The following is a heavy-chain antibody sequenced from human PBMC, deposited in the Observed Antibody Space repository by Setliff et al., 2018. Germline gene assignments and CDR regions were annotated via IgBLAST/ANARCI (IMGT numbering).Heavy chain of an antibody. CDR2: ISPRSIYI. D-gene: IGHD3-10*01. J-gene: IGHJ6*03. CDR3: ARVGGMPLLWFGESYYYYYMDV. Sequence: PGGSLRLSCAASGFTFSIYSMHWVRQAPGKGLEWVSSISPRSIYIYYADSVKGRFTISRDNAKNSLYLQMNSLRAEDTAVYYCARVGGMPLLWFGESYYYYYMDVWGKGTTVTVSS. CDR1: GFTFSIYS. V-gene: IGHV3-21*01.